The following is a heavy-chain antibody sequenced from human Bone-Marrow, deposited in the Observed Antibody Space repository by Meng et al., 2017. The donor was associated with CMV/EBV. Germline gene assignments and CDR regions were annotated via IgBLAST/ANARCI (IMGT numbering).Heavy chain of an antibody. CDR1: GFSLSTSGVG. D-gene: IGHD3-10*01. V-gene: IGHV2-5*01. CDR3: AHVLQWFGECNVDY. J-gene: IGHJ4*02. Sequence: MLVLPPQTLTLICTFSGFSLSTSGVGVGWIRQPPGKALEWLALIYWNDDKRYSPSLKSRLTITKDTSKNQVVLTMTNMDPVDTATYYCAHVLQWFGECNVDYWGQGTLVTVSS. CDR2: IYWNDDK.